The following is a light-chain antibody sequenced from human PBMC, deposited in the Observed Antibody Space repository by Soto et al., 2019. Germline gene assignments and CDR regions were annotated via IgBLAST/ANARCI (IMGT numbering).Light chain of an antibody. CDR3: QQYNNCPGT. J-gene: IGKJ1*01. V-gene: IGKV3-15*01. CDR2: GAS. Sequence: EIVLTQSPGTLSVSPGERATLSCRASQSFSSKLAWYQQKPGQAPRLLFYGASTGATGIPARFSGSGSETECTLSISSLQSEDFAVYYCQQYNNCPGTFGQGTKVEIK. CDR1: QSFSSK.